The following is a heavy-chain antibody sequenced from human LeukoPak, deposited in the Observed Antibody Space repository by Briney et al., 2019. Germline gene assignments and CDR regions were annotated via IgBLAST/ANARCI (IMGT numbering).Heavy chain of an antibody. CDR1: GGSFSGYY. Sequence: PSETLSLTCAVYGGSFSGYYWSWIRQPPGKGLEWSGEINDSGSTSCSPSLKSRVSISVDTSKNQSSLKLSSVTAADTAVYYCARVIDYDISGYYLGYWGQGTRVTVSS. J-gene: IGHJ4*02. CDR3: ARVIDYDISGYYLGY. D-gene: IGHD3-22*01. V-gene: IGHV4-34*01. CDR2: INDSGST.